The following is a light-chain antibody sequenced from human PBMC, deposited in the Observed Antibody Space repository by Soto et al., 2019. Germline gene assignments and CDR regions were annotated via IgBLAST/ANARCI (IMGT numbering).Light chain of an antibody. J-gene: IGKJ1*01. Sequence: IVLTQSPATLSLSPGERATLSCRASQSVSSYLAWYQQKPGQAPRLLIYDASNRATGIPARFSGSGSGTDFTLTISGLEPEDFAVYYCQQRSNWLWTFGQGTKVDIK. CDR2: DAS. V-gene: IGKV3-11*01. CDR1: QSVSSY. CDR3: QQRSNWLWT.